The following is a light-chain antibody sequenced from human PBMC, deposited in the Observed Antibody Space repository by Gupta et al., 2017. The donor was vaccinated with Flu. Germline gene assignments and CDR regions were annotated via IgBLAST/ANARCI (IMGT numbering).Light chain of an antibody. CDR3: SSYASSNIWV. J-gene: IGLJ3*02. Sequence: SVTISCTGTGSDVGGYNYVSWYQQHPGKAPIVMMCEVTKRPSGVPERFSGSKSGNTASLTVSGLQAEDEADYYCSSYASSNIWVFGGGTKMTVL. CDR2: EVT. V-gene: IGLV2-8*01. CDR1: GSDVGGYNY.